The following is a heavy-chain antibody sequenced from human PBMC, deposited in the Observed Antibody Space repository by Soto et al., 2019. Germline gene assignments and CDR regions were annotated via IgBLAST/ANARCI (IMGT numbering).Heavy chain of an antibody. J-gene: IGHJ6*03. CDR2: IYPGDSDT. V-gene: IGHV5-51*01. Sequence: GESLKISCKGSGYSFTSYWIGWVRQMPGKGLEWMGIIYPGDSDTRYSPSFQGQVTISADKSISTAYLQWSSLKAPDTAMYYCARFGCSSTSGHNYYYYYYMDVWGKGTTVTFSS. CDR3: ARFGCSSTSGHNYYYYYYMDV. D-gene: IGHD2-2*02. CDR1: GYSFTSYW.